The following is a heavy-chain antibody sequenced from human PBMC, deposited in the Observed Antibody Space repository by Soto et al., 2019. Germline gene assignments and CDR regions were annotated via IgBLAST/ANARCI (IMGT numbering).Heavy chain of an antibody. CDR1: GGTFSSYA. CDR3: GGWAGGGRGY. Sequence: QVQLVQSGAEVKKPGSSVKVSCKASGGTFSSYAISWVRQAPGQGLEWMGGIIPIFGTANYAKKFQGRVTISGDETPSTAYMGGSSLSSEDTGVYYGGGWAGGGRGYWGQGTLVTVSS. D-gene: IGHD3-10*01. V-gene: IGHV1-69*12. CDR2: IIPIFGTA. J-gene: IGHJ4*02.